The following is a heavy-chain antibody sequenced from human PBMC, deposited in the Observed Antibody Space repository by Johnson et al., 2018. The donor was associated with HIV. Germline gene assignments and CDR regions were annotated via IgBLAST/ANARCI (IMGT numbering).Heavy chain of an antibody. CDR3: ARGSGRSRLVTRYCSSTSCYAGRIDAFDI. CDR1: GFTFSDYY. Sequence: VQLVESGGGLVKTGGYLRLSCAASGFTFSDYYMSWIRQAPGKGLEWVSTISGSGGSTYYAVSVKGRFTISRDNAKNSLYLQMNSLRAEDTALYYCARGSGRSRLVTRYCSSTSCYAGRIDAFDIWGQGTMVTVSS. D-gene: IGHD2-2*01. J-gene: IGHJ3*02. V-gene: IGHV3-11*01. CDR2: ISGSGGST.